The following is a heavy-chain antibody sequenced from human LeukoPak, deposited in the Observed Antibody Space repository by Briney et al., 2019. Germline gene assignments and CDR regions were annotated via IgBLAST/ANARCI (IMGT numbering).Heavy chain of an antibody. Sequence: SETLSLTCTVSGGSISSYYWSWIRQPPGKGLEWIGYIYYGGSTNYNPSLKSRVTISVDTSKNQFSLKLSSVTAADTAVYYCAREADSSGPLGAFDIWGQGTMVAVSS. D-gene: IGHD3-22*01. CDR3: AREADSSGPLGAFDI. V-gene: IGHV4-59*01. J-gene: IGHJ3*02. CDR1: GGSISSYY. CDR2: IYYGGST.